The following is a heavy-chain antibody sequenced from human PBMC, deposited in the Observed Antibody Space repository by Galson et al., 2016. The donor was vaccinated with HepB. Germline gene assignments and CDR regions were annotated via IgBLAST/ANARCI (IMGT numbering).Heavy chain of an antibody. CDR3: VGDHGGFDALDY. V-gene: IGHV3-49*03. CDR2: RGGKTYGKRE. CDR1: GFTFDDFA. Sequence: SLRLSCASSGFTFDDFAMGWIRQAPGKGLEWVSFRGGKTYGKREEYAASVKCRFTISRDDFKGVTYLQMNSLNPDDTGLYYCVGDHGGFDALDYWGQGTLVTVSS. J-gene: IGHJ4*02. D-gene: IGHD3-16*01.